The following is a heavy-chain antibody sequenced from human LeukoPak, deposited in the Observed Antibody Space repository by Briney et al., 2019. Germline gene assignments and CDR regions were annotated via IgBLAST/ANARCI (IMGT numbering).Heavy chain of an antibody. Sequence: TGGSLRLSCAASGFTFSSYEMNWVRQAPGKRLEWVSYISSSDSTIYYADSVMGRFTISRDNAKNSLYLQMYSLRVEDTAVYYCAIIFYQYAMDVWGQGTTVTVSS. D-gene: IGHD3-3*01. V-gene: IGHV3-48*03. CDR2: ISSSDSTI. J-gene: IGHJ6*02. CDR1: GFTFSSYE. CDR3: AIIFYQYAMDV.